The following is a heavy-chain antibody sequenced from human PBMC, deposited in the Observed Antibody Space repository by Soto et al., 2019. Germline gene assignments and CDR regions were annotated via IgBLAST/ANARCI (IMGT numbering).Heavy chain of an antibody. Sequence: SETLSLTCTVSGGSISSGDYSWNWIRQHPGKGLEWIGYIYYSGTYYNPSLKSRIIISADTSKNQFSLKLSSVTAADTAVYYCARDYYKYYDSSGYYRSPAYWGQGTLVTVS. CDR3: ARDYYKYYDSSGYYRSPAY. J-gene: IGHJ4*02. CDR1: GGSISSGDYS. CDR2: IYYSGT. V-gene: IGHV4-31*03. D-gene: IGHD3-22*01.